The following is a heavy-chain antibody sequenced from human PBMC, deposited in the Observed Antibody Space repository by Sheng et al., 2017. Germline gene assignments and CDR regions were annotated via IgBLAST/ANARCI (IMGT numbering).Heavy chain of an antibody. Sequence: EVQLVESGGGLVQPGGSLRLSCAASGFTFSSYEMNWVRQAPGKGLEWVSYISSNGGTIYYADSVKDRFTMSRDNAKNSLYLQMNSLRAEDTAVYYCATDRRWELLWGQGTLVTVSS. CDR2: ISSNGGTI. J-gene: IGHJ4*02. D-gene: IGHD1-26*01. CDR3: ATDRRWELL. V-gene: IGHV3-48*03. CDR1: GFTFSSYE.